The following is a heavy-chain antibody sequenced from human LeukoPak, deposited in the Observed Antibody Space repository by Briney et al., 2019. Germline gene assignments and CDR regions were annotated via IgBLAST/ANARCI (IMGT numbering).Heavy chain of an antibody. V-gene: IGHV4-59*08. CDR1: GGSISSYY. Sequence: SETLSLTCTVSGGSISSYYWSWIRQPPGKGLEWIGYIYYSGSSNYNPSLKSRVTISVDTSKNQFSLKLSSVTAADTAVYYCARHDCGGDCPPELWGQGTLVTVSS. D-gene: IGHD2-21*02. CDR3: ARHDCGGDCPPEL. CDR2: IYYSGSS. J-gene: IGHJ4*02.